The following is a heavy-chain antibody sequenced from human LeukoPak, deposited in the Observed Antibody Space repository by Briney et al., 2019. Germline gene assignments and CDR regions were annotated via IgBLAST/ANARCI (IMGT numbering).Heavy chain of an antibody. V-gene: IGHV4-39*01. D-gene: IGHD3-3*01. CDR1: GASINSDTDY. CDR2: VYYSGTT. Sequence: SETLSLTCNVSGASINSDTDYWGWIRQPPGKGLEWIGTVYYSGTTYYNPSLKSPVTISVDQSNNQFSLKMTSVTAADTAVYYCASRVTSVRRSIFGVVKSWGQGILVTVSS. J-gene: IGHJ5*02. CDR3: ASRVTSVRRSIFGVVKS.